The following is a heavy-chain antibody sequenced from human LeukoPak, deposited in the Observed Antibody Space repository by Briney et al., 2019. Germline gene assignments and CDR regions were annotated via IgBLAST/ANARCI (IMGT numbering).Heavy chain of an antibody. CDR1: GYTFSDFG. Sequence: ASVKASCKASGYTFSDFGISWVRQAPGQGLEWMGWISTYNGNTNYAQKLQGRVAINTDTSTSTAYMELRSLRSDDTAVYYCARDCDRSGYYCYWGQGTLVTVSS. CDR2: ISTYNGNT. J-gene: IGHJ4*02. D-gene: IGHD3-22*01. V-gene: IGHV1-18*01. CDR3: ARDCDRSGYYCY.